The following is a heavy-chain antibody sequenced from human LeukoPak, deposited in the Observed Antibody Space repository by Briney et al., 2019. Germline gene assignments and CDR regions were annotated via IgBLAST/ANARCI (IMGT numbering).Heavy chain of an antibody. CDR2: INPNSGGT. CDR1: GYTFTSYG. D-gene: IGHD6-19*01. Sequence: ASVKVSCKASGYTFTSYGISWVRQAPGQGLEWMGWINPNSGGTNYAQKFQGRVTMTRDTSISTAYMELSRLRSDDTAVYYCARDLRTGGWENWFDPWGQGTLVTVSS. V-gene: IGHV1-2*02. CDR3: ARDLRTGGWENWFDP. J-gene: IGHJ5*02.